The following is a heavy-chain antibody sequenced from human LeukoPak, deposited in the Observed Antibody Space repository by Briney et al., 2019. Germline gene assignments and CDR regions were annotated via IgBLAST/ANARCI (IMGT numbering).Heavy chain of an antibody. CDR1: GGSIISTNW. V-gene: IGHV4-4*02. CDR3: ARQDSSGYLPNYFDY. Sequence: SETLSLTCAVSGGSIISTNWWSWVRQPPGKGLEWIGEIYHSGSTNYNPSLKSRVTISVDTSKNQFSLKLSSVTAADTAVYYCARQDSSGYLPNYFDYWGQGTLVTVSS. J-gene: IGHJ4*02. D-gene: IGHD3-22*01. CDR2: IYHSGST.